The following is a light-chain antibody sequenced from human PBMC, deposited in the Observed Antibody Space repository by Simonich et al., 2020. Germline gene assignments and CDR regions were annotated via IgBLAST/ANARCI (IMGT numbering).Light chain of an antibody. V-gene: IGLV2-14*01. Sequence: QSALTQPASVSGSPGQSITISCTGTSSDVGGYNYVSWYQQHPGKATKLMIYYVSKRPSGVSNRFSGSKSGNTASLTISGLQAEGEADYYCSSYTSSSTWVFGGGTKLTVL. CDR3: SSYTSSSTWV. CDR1: SSDVGGYNY. J-gene: IGLJ3*02. CDR2: YVS.